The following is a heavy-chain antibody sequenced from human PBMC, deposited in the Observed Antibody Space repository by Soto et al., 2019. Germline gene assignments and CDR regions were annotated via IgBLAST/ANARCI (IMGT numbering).Heavy chain of an antibody. V-gene: IGHV3-64D*06. D-gene: IGHD4-17*01. CDR2: ISSNGGST. CDR1: GFTFSSYH. J-gene: IGHJ6*02. CDR3: MKGRRGDYANDDYYDMGV. Sequence: GGSLRLSCSASGFTFSSYHMHWVGQHSGKGLEYVSAISSNGGSTYYADSVKGRFTISRDNSKNTLYLQMSSLRDEETAVHKSMKGRRGDYANDDYYDMGVWGQGTTVRVSS.